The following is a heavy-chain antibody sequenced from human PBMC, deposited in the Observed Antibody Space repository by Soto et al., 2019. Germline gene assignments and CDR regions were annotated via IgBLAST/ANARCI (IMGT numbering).Heavy chain of an antibody. D-gene: IGHD2-21*02. CDR3: ARDAHCGGDCYPVGPPLY. V-gene: IGHV4-31*03. J-gene: IGHJ4*02. Sequence: SETLSLTCTVSGGSISSGGYYWSWIRQHPGKGLEWIGYIYYSGSTYYNPSLKSRVTISVDTSKNQFSLKLSSVTAADTAVYYCARDAHCGGDCYPVGPPLYWGQGTLVTVSS. CDR2: IYYSGST. CDR1: GGSISSGGYY.